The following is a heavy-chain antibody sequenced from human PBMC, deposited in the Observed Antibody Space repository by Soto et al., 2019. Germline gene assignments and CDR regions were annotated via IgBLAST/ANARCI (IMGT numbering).Heavy chain of an antibody. D-gene: IGHD2-21*01. CDR2: IYYSGST. CDR1: GGSISSYY. Sequence: SETLSLTCTVSGGSISSYYWSWIRQPPGKGLEWIGYIYYSGSTNYNPSLKSRVTISVDTSKNQFSLKLSSVTAADTAVYYCAKGARSSSGSDGYKFDYWGQGT. V-gene: IGHV4-59*08. J-gene: IGHJ4*02. CDR3: AKGARSSSGSDGYKFDY.